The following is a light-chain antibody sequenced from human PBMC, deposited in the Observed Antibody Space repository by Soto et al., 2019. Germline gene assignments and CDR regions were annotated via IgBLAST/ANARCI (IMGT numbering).Light chain of an antibody. Sequence: DIQMTQSPSSLSASVGDRVTITCRASQTITTYLNWYHQRPGKAPKLLISAASTLHSGVPSRFSGRGSGMDFTLTISSLQPEDFGRYFCQQSYSTPYTFGQGTYLEI. V-gene: IGKV1-39*01. CDR2: AAS. CDR1: QTITTY. J-gene: IGKJ2*01. CDR3: QQSYSTPYT.